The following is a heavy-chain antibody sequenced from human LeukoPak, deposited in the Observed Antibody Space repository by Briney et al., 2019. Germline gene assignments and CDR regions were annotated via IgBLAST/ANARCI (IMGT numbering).Heavy chain of an antibody. CDR3: ARPAPTTVVPDAFDI. D-gene: IGHD4-23*01. V-gene: IGHV5-51*01. CDR1: GYSFTSYW. CDR2: IYPGDSDT. J-gene: IGHJ3*02. Sequence: GESLKISCKGSGYSFTSYWIGWVRQMPGKGLEWMGIIYPGDSDTRYSPSFQGQVTISADKSISTAYLQWSSLKASDTAMYYCARPAPTTVVPDAFDIWGQGTMVTVSS.